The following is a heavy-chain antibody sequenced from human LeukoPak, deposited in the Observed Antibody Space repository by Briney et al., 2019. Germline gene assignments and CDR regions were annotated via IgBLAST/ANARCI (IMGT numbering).Heavy chain of an antibody. D-gene: IGHD6-19*01. V-gene: IGHV3-30-3*01. J-gene: IGHJ4*02. CDR3: AKDLIPVAVAVFPDY. Sequence: GGSLRLSCAASGFTFSSYAMHWVRQAPGKGLEWVAVISYDGSNKYYADSVKGRFTISRDNSKNTLYLQMNSLRAEDTAVYYCAKDLIPVAVAVFPDYWGQGTLVTVSS. CDR2: ISYDGSNK. CDR1: GFTFSSYA.